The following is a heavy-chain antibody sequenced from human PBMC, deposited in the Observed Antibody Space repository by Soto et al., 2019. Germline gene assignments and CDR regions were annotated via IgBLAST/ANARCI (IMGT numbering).Heavy chain of an antibody. J-gene: IGHJ4*02. D-gene: IGHD1-1*01. V-gene: IGHV1-18*01. CDR1: GYAFTTYG. CDR3: ARGRYGDY. CDR2: ISAHNGNT. Sequence: QVHLVQSGAEVKKPGASVKVSCKGSGYAFTTYGITWVRQAPGQGLEWMGWISAHNGNTNYAQKLQGRVTVTRDTSTRTGYMELRSLSSEDTAVYYCARGRYGDYWGQGALVTVSS.